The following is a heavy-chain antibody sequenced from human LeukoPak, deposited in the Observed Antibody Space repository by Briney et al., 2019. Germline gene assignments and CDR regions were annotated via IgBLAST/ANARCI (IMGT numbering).Heavy chain of an antibody. J-gene: IGHJ4*02. V-gene: IGHV3-73*01. Sequence: GGSLRLSCAASGFTFSGSAMHWVRQASGKGLEWVGRIRSKANSYATAYAASVKGRFTISRDDSKNTAYLQMNSLKTEDTAVYYCTRPAGTWGDNWGQGALVTVSS. CDR1: GFTFSGSA. CDR2: IRSKANSYAT. D-gene: IGHD6-13*01. CDR3: TRPAGTWGDN.